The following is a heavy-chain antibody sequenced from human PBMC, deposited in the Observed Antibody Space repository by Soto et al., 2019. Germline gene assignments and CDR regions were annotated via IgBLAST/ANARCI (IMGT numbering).Heavy chain of an antibody. CDR2: IIPIFGTA. J-gene: IGHJ3*02. CDR3: AREPRVLAAAGPAFDI. V-gene: IGHV1-69*06. CDR1: GSTFIRYA. D-gene: IGHD6-13*01. Sequence: KDPLKASGSTFIRYADHLVRQAPGQGLEWMGGIIPIFGTANYAQKFQGRVTITADKSTSTAYMELSSLRSEDTAVYYCAREPRVLAAAGPAFDIWGQGTMVTVSS.